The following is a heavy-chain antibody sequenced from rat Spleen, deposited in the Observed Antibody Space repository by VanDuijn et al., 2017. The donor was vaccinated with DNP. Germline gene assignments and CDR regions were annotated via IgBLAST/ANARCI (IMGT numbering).Heavy chain of an antibody. CDR1: AYSITSTYR. D-gene: IGHD4-3*01. CDR3: ARSRYNSDYYFDS. Sequence: EVQLQESGPGLVKPSQSLSLTCSVTAYSITSTYRWNWIRKFPGNKLEWMGYISSAGTTNYDPSLKSRISITRDTSKNQFFLQVNSVTTEDTATYYCARSRYNSDYYFDSWGQGVLVSVSS. V-gene: IGHV3-3*01. J-gene: IGHJ2*01. CDR2: ISSAGTT.